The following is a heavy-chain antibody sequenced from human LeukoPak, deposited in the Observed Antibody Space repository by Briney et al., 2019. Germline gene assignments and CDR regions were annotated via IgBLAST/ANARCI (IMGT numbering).Heavy chain of an antibody. CDR2: ISGSGGST. V-gene: IGHV3-23*01. Sequence: PGGSLRLSCAASGFTFSSYAMSWVRQAPGKGLEWVSAISGSGGSTYYADSVKGRFTISRDNSKNTLYLQMNSLRAGDTAIYYCAKALPYSNYWIDYWGQGTLVTVSS. CDR1: GFTFSSYA. J-gene: IGHJ4*02. CDR3: AKALPYSNYWIDY. D-gene: IGHD4-11*01.